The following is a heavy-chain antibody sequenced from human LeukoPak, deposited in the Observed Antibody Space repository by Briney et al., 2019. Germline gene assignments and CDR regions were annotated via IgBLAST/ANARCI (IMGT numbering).Heavy chain of an antibody. CDR1: GFTFRSNW. CDR3: AKDPTYSGYGDLDV. V-gene: IGHV3-74*01. J-gene: IGHJ6*04. D-gene: IGHD5-12*01. CDR2: VNSDGSIT. Sequence: PGGSLRLSRVGSGFTFRSNWMHWVRQTPGKGLVWVSRVNSDGSITNYADSVKGRFTISRDNSKNTLYLQMNSLRAEDTAVYYCAKDPTYSGYGDLDVWGKGATVTVSS.